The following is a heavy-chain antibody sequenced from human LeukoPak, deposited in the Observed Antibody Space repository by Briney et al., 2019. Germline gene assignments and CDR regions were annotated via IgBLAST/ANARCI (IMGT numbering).Heavy chain of an antibody. J-gene: IGHJ5*02. D-gene: IGHD2-15*01. V-gene: IGHV5-51*03. Sequence: GESLKISCKGSGYSFTSYWIGWVRQMPGQGLEWMGIIYPGDSDTRYSPSFQGQVTISADKSISTAYLQWSSLKASDTAMYYCARWVVAAIGSYNWLDPWGQGTLVTVSS. CDR2: IYPGDSDT. CDR3: ARWVVAAIGSYNWLDP. CDR1: GYSFTSYW.